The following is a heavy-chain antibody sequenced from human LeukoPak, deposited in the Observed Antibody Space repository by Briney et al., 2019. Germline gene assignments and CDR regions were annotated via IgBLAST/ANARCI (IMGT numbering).Heavy chain of an antibody. D-gene: IGHD5/OR15-5a*01. J-gene: IGHJ4*02. CDR2: INHSGST. V-gene: IGHV4-34*01. CDR1: GGSFSGYY. Sequence: SETLSLTCAVYGGSFSGYYWSWIRQPPGKGLEWIGEINHSGSTNYNPSLKSRVTISVDTSKNQFSLKLSSVTAADTAVYYCATLVSTRYYFDYWGQGTLVTVSS. CDR3: ATLVSTRYYFDY.